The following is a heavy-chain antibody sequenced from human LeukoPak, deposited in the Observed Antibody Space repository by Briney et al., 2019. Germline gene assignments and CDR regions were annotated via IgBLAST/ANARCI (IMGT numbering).Heavy chain of an antibody. CDR3: ASGGYSSGPRY. J-gene: IGHJ4*02. CDR2: MNPNSGNT. V-gene: IGHV1-8*03. CDR1: GYTFTSYD. Sequence: ASVKVSCKASGYTFTSYDINWVRQATGQGLEWMGWMNPNSGNTGYAQKFQGRVTIIRNTSISTAYMELSSLRSEDTAVYFCASGGYSSGPRYWGQGTLVTVSS. D-gene: IGHD6-19*01.